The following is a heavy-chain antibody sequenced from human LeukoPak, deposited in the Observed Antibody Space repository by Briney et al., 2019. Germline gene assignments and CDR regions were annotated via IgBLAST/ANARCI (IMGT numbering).Heavy chain of an antibody. V-gene: IGHV3-30-3*01. Sequence: PGGSLRLSCAASGFTFSSYAMSWVRQAPGRGLEWVAVISYDGNNKYYADSVKGRFTISRDNSKNTLYLQMDSLRAEDTAIYYCVRDRGTYRPIDYWGQGTLVTVSS. CDR3: VRDRGTYRPIDY. D-gene: IGHD1-26*01. CDR1: GFTFSSYA. CDR2: ISYDGNNK. J-gene: IGHJ4*02.